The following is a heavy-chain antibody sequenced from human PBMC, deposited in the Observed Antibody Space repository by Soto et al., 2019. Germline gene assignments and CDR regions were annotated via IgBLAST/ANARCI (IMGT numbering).Heavy chain of an antibody. V-gene: IGHV3-30-3*01. CDR2: ISYDGSNK. J-gene: IGHJ6*02. CDR3: ARGGSSGWSDYYYYYGMDV. D-gene: IGHD6-19*01. Sequence: QVQLVESGGGVVQPGRSLRLSCAASGFTFSSYAMHWVRQAPGKGLEWVAVISYDGSNKYYADSVKGRFTISRDNSKNTLYLQMNGLRAEDTAVYYCARGGSSGWSDYYYYYGMDVWGQGTTVTVSS. CDR1: GFTFSSYA.